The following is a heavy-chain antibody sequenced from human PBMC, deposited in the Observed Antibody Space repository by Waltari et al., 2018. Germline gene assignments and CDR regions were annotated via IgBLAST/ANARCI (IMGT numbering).Heavy chain of an antibody. Sequence: QVQLVESGGGVVQPGRFLRLPCAASGFTFSSYALPWVRQAPGKGLEWVAVISYDGSNKYYADSVKGRFTISRDNSKNTLYLQMNSLRAEDTAVYYCARRLAWLPLDYWGQGTLVTVSS. J-gene: IGHJ4*02. V-gene: IGHV3-30*04. CDR3: ARRLAWLPLDY. D-gene: IGHD5-12*01. CDR1: GFTFSSYA. CDR2: ISYDGSNK.